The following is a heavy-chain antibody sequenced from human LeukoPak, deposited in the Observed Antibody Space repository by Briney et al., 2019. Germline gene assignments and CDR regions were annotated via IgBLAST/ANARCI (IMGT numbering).Heavy chain of an antibody. D-gene: IGHD3-3*01. J-gene: IGHJ5*01. Sequence: SETLSLTCTVSGGSISSSTYYWGWIRQSPGKGLEWIGSIYSGRTIYYSPSLNSRVTISVVTSKDQFILQLNSVTAADTAVYYCVRHDGRGGSTMGAFDSWGQGSLVTVSS. CDR2: IYSGRTI. V-gene: IGHV4-39*01. CDR3: VRHDGRGGSTMGAFDS. CDR1: GGSISSSTYY.